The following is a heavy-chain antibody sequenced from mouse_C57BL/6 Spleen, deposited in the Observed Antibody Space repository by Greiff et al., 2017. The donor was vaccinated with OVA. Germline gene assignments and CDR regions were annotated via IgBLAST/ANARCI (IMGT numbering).Heavy chain of an antibody. J-gene: IGHJ4*01. CDR2: IHPNSGST. D-gene: IGHD4-1*01. V-gene: IGHV1-64*01. CDR1: GYTFTSYW. Sequence: QVQLQQPGAELVKPGASVKLSCKASGYTFTSYWMHWVKQRPGQGLEWIGMIHPNSGSTNYNEKFKSKATLTVDKSSSTAYMQLSSLTSEDSAVYYCASPSLGYYAMDYWGQGTSVTVSS. CDR3: ASPSLGYYAMDY.